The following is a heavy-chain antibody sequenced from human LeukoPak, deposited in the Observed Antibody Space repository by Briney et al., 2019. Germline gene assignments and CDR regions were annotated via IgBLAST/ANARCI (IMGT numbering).Heavy chain of an antibody. V-gene: IGHV4-34*01. Sequence: SETLSLTCAVNGGSFSAYYWSWIRQPPGKGLEWIGEINHSGTTNYNPSLKSRVTISVDTSKNQFSLKLSSMTDADTAIYYCAASDYYYSSIDVWGRGTTVTVSS. CDR3: AASDYYYSSIDV. D-gene: IGHD6-19*01. J-gene: IGHJ6*03. CDR1: GGSFSAYY. CDR2: INHSGTT.